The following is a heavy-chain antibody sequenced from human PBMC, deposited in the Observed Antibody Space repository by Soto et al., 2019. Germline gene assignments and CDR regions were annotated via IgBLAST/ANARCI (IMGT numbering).Heavy chain of an antibody. CDR2: ISGDDDAT. CDR3: VKDWSGNKCPCMDV. Sequence: EVQLLESGGGLVQPGGSLTLACAASGFTFSSYVMSWVRQAPGKGLEWVSAISGDDDATYYAASVKGRFTISRDNSRNTLYLQMNSLRAEDTALYYCVKDWSGNKCPCMDVWGQGTTVTVSS. D-gene: IGHD3-3*01. CDR1: GFTFSSYV. V-gene: IGHV3-23*01. J-gene: IGHJ6*02.